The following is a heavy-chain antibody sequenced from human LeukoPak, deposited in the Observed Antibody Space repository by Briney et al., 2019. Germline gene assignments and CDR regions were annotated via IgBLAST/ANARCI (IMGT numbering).Heavy chain of an antibody. CDR3: ARPNCSGGSCYP. V-gene: IGHV4-34*01. CDR1: GGSFSGYY. CDR2: INHSGST. D-gene: IGHD2-15*01. J-gene: IGHJ5*02. Sequence: PSETLSLTCAVYGGSFSGYYWSWIRQPPGKGLEWIGEINHSGSTNYNPSLKSRVTISVDTSKNQFSLKLSSVTAADTAVYYCARPNCSGGSCYPWGQGTLVTVSS.